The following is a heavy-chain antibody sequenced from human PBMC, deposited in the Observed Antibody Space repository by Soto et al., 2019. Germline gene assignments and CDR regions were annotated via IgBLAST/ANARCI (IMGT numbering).Heavy chain of an antibody. CDR2: ISYDGSNK. CDR1: GFTFSSYG. Sequence: PGGSLRLSCAASGFTFSSYGMHWVRQAPGKGLEWVAVISYDGSNKYYADSVKGRFTISRDNSKNTLYLQMNSLRAEDTAVYYCAKSMGDYYYGSSLAWTDNSFDYWGQGTLVTVSS. V-gene: IGHV3-30*18. D-gene: IGHD3-10*01. J-gene: IGHJ4*02. CDR3: AKSMGDYYYGSSLAWTDNSFDY.